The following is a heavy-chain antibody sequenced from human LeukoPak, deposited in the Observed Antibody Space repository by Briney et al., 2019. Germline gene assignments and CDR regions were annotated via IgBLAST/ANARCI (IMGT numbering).Heavy chain of an antibody. CDR3: AREGRLNRGWQDY. V-gene: IGHV4-4*07. CDR1: GGSICSYY. J-gene: IGHJ4*02. CDR2: IYTSGST. Sequence: SETLSLTCTVSGGSICSYYWSWLRQPAGKGLEWLGRIYTSGSTNSTPTLKSRVTMSVDTSKNQFFLKLSSVTAAGTAVYYCAREGRLNRGWQDYWGQGTLVTVSS. D-gene: IGHD6-19*01.